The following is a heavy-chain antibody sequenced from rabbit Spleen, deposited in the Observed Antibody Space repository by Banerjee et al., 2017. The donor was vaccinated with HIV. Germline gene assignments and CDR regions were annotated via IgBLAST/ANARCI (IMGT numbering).Heavy chain of an antibody. CDR1: TVSFSGRSY. V-gene: IGHV1S45*01. CDR2: IESGSSGFT. Sequence: QEQLVESGGDLVKPGASLTLTCMASTVSFSGRSYMCWVRQAPGKGLEWIACIESGSSGFTYFASWARGRFTCSKTSSTTVTLQMTRLTAADTATYFCARYSGTSFSTYGMDLWGQGTLVTVS. CDR3: ARYSGTSFSTYGMDL. J-gene: IGHJ6*01. D-gene: IGHD8-1*01.